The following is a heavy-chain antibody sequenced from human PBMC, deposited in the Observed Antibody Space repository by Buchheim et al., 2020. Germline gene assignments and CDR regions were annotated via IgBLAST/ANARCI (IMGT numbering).Heavy chain of an antibody. D-gene: IGHD3-9*01. V-gene: IGHV3-11*06. CDR2: IGTSSSFT. Sequence: QVQLVESGGGLVKPGGSLRLSCAASGFTFSDHYMSWIRQAQGKGLEWLSYIGTSSSFTNYADSVKGRFTIYRDNAKNSLYLQMNSLIAEDTAVYYGVRVGHYDILTGYPGWFDPWGQGTL. J-gene: IGHJ5*02. CDR3: VRVGHYDILTGYPGWFDP. CDR1: GFTFSDHY.